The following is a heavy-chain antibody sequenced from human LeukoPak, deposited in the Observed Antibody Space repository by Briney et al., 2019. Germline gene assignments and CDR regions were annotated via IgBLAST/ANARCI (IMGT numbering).Heavy chain of an antibody. CDR3: ARESAATGTY. V-gene: IGHV4-59*12. CDR1: GGSISSYY. J-gene: IGHJ4*02. D-gene: IGHD6-13*01. CDR2: IYYTGST. Sequence: PPETLSLTCTVSGGSISSYYWSWIRQPPGKGLEWIASIYYTGSTYYSSSLKSRVTMSVDTSKNQFSLKLSSVTAADTAVYYCARESAATGTYWGQGTLVTVSS.